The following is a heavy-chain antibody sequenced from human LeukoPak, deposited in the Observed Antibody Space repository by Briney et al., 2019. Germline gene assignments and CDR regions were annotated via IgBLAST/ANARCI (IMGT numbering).Heavy chain of an antibody. CDR3: ARARAFYGTGSYYSWLVDYYYYYGMDV. J-gene: IGHJ6*02. CDR1: GYTFTGYY. Sequence: ASVKVSCKASGYTFTGYYMHWVRQAPGQGLEWMGRINPNSGGTNYAQKFQGWVTMTRDTSISTAYMELSRLRSDDTAVYYCARARAFYGTGSYYSWLVDYYYYYGMDVWGQGTTVTVSS. D-gene: IGHD3-10*01. V-gene: IGHV1-2*04. CDR2: INPNSGGT.